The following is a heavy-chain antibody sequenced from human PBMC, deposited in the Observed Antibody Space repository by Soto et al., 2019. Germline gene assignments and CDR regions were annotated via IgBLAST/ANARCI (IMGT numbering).Heavy chain of an antibody. V-gene: IGHV4-31*03. CDR3: ARDDCTGGSCFLDY. J-gene: IGHJ4*02. Sequence: KPSETLSLTCTVSGDFITTYGYYWTWIRQHPGKGLEWIGYISYSGNTYYNPSLKSRLTISLDTYKNHFSLDLRSVSAADTAVYYCARDDCTGGSCFLDYWGQGTLVTVSS. CDR2: ISYSGNT. CDR1: GDFITTYGYY. D-gene: IGHD2-15*01.